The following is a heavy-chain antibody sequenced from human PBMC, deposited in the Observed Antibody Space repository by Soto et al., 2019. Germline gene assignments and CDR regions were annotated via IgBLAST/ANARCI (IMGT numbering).Heavy chain of an antibody. CDR2: IRSKSDGGTI. J-gene: IGHJ4*02. Sequence: EVQLVESGGGLVKPGGSLRLSCAVSGFTLTNAWMNWVRQAPGKGLEWVGRIRSKSDGGTIDYAAPVKGRFTISRDDSKNTLHLQMNSLKTDATAVYYCSTDPHERGYWGQGTLVTVSS. CDR3: STDPHERGY. CDR1: GFTLTNAW. V-gene: IGHV3-15*07.